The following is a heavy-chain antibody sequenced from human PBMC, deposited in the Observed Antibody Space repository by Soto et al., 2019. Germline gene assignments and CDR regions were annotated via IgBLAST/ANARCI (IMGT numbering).Heavy chain of an antibody. Sequence: PGGPLRLSSAASGFTVGDYWMTSVRHTPGKGLEWVANLKRDGRERYYVDSVKGRFSVSRDNAKNSLYLQMNNLRPEDTAVYYCARDVYEILGRVVRRLDSWGQGTLVTVSS. CDR2: LKRDGRER. D-gene: IGHD2-8*01. CDR1: GFTVGDYW. V-gene: IGHV3-7*03. CDR3: ARDVYEILGRVVRRLDS. J-gene: IGHJ4*02.